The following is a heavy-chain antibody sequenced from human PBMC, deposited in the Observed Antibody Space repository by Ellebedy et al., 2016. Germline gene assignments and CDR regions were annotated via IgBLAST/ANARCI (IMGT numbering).Heavy chain of an antibody. CDR3: AREEDSSDYYYYGMDV. V-gene: IGHV3-7*01. CDR2: IKQDGSEK. CDR1: GFTFSSYW. J-gene: IGHJ6*02. Sequence: GESLKISXVASGFTFSSYWMSWVRQAPGKGLEWVANIKQDGSEKYYVDSVKGRFTISRDNAKNSLYLQMNSLRAEDTAVYYCAREEDSSDYYYYGMDVWGQGTTVTVSS. D-gene: IGHD6-19*01.